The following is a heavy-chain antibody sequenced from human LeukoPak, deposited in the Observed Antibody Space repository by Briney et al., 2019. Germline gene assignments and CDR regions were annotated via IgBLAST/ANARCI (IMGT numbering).Heavy chain of an antibody. CDR2: INHSGST. CDR3: ARDLVVVVPAAIVDGGWFDP. CDR1: GGSFSGYY. Sequence: PSVTLSLTCAVYGGSFSGYYWSWIRQPPGKGLEWIGEINHSGSTNYNPSLKSRVTISVDTSKNQFSLKLSSVTAADTAVYYCARDLVVVVPAAIVDGGWFDPWGQGTLVTVSS. V-gene: IGHV4-34*01. D-gene: IGHD2-2*02. J-gene: IGHJ5*02.